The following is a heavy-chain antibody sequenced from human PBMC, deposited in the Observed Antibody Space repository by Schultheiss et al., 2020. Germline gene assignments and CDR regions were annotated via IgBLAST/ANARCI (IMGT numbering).Heavy chain of an antibody. Sequence: GGSLRLSCAVSGLTFSSYAMSWVRQAPGKGLEWVSGISGSSGSTYYADSVKGRFTISRDNAKNSLYLQMNSLRAEDTAVYYCARESSSWYWYFDLWGQGTLVTVSS. J-gene: IGHJ2*01. V-gene: IGHV3-23*01. CDR3: ARESSSWYWYFDL. CDR2: ISGSSGST. CDR1: GLTFSSYA. D-gene: IGHD6-13*01.